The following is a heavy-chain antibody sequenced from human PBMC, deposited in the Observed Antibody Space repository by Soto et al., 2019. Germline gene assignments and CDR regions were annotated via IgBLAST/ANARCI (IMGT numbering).Heavy chain of an antibody. CDR1: GGTFSSYA. D-gene: IGHD2-2*01. V-gene: IGHV1-69*01. Sequence: QVQLVQSGAEVKKPGSSVKVSCKASGGTFSSYAISWVRQAPGQGLEWMGGSIPIFGTANYAQKFQGRVTITADESTSTAYMELSSLRSEDTAVYYCARGAYCSSTSCYVYYYYGMDVWGQGTTVTVSS. CDR2: SIPIFGTA. CDR3: ARGAYCSSTSCYVYYYYGMDV. J-gene: IGHJ6*02.